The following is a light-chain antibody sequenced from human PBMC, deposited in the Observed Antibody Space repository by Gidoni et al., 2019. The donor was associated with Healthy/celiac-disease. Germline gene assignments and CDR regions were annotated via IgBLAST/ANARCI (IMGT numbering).Light chain of an antibody. Sequence: QSALTQPPSVSGSPGQSITSSCTGTSSDVGGYNYVFWYQQHPGKAPKLMIYDGSNRPAGVSNRFSGSKAGKAASLTISGLQAEDEADYYCSSYTSSSTWVFGGGTKLTVL. CDR2: DGS. V-gene: IGLV2-14*01. J-gene: IGLJ3*02. CDR1: SSDVGGYNY. CDR3: SSYTSSSTWV.